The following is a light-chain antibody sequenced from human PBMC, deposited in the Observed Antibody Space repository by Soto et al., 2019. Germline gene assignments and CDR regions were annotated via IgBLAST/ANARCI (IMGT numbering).Light chain of an antibody. J-gene: IGKJ3*01. CDR1: ESLLFTNGYNY. V-gene: IGKV2-28*01. CDR2: LDS. Sequence: DIVMTQSPLSLPVTPGEAASISCRSSESLLFTNGYNYLDWYVQKPGQSPQLLIYLDSHRAPGVPDRFSGSGSGTDFTLKISRVEAEDVGFYYCMQGVETPFTFGPGTKVDIK. CDR3: MQGVETPFT.